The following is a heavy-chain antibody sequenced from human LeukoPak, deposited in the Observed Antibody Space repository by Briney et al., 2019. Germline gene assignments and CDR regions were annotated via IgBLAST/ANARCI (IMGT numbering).Heavy chain of an antibody. V-gene: IGHV3-23*01. CDR3: ARGRAIDI. Sequence: GGSLRLSCAASGFIFNKYAMSWVRQAPGKGLEWVSSISASGGSTYYADSVKGRFTISRDNAKNSVFLQMNSLRVEDTAIYYCARGRAIDIWGRGTMVTVSS. CDR2: ISASGGST. J-gene: IGHJ3*02. D-gene: IGHD3-16*01. CDR1: GFIFNKYA.